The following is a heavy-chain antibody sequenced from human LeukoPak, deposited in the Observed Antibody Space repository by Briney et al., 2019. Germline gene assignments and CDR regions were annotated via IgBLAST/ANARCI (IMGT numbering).Heavy chain of an antibody. CDR1: GGPISSDY. V-gene: IGHV4-59*01. CDR3: ARDSGEVPDY. Sequence: SETLSLTCTVSGGPISSDYWSWIRQPPGKGLEWIGDIYYSGSTNYNPSLKNRVTISVDTSKNHFSLKLSSVTAADTAVYYCARDSGEVPDYWGQGTLVTVSS. J-gene: IGHJ4*02. D-gene: IGHD3-10*01. CDR2: IYYSGST.